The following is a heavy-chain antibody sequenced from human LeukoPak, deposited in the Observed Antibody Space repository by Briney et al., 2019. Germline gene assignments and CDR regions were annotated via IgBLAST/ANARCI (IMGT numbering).Heavy chain of an antibody. J-gene: IGHJ4*02. CDR2: ISSSGSTI. CDR1: GFTFSSYE. CDR3: ARGPVGYSYGSYFDY. V-gene: IGHV3-48*03. Sequence: GSLRLSCAASGFTFSSYEMNWVRQAPGKGLEWVSYISSSGSTIYYADSVKGRFTISRDNAKNSLYLQMNSLRAEDTAVYYCARGPVGYSYGSYFDYWGQGTLVTVSS. D-gene: IGHD5-18*01.